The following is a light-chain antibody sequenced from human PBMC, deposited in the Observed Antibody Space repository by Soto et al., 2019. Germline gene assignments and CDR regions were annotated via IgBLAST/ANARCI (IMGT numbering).Light chain of an antibody. CDR1: QSVSSSY. Sequence: EIVLTQSPGTLSLSPGERATLSCRASQSVSSSYLAWYQQKPGQAPRLLIYGASSRATGIPDRFSGSGSGTDLTLTISRLEPEDFAVYYCQQYCGSPPITFGQGTRLEIK. CDR2: GAS. CDR3: QQYCGSPPIT. V-gene: IGKV3-20*01. J-gene: IGKJ5*01.